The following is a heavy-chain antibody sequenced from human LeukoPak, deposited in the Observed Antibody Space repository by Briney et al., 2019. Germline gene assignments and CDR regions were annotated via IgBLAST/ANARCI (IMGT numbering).Heavy chain of an antibody. J-gene: IGHJ4*02. CDR1: GYTFTSYY. CDR3: ARESGAGHFDY. Sequence: ASVKVSCKASGYTFTSYYMHWVRQAPGQGLEWMGIINPSGGSTSYAQKFQGRFTMTRDTSTSTVYMELSSLRSEDTAVYYCARESGAGHFDYWGQGTLVTVSS. CDR2: INPSGGST. D-gene: IGHD1-26*01. V-gene: IGHV1-46*01.